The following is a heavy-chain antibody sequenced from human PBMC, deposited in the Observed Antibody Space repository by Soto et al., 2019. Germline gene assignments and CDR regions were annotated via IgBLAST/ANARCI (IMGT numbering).Heavy chain of an antibody. V-gene: IGHV4-39*01. CDR3: ARLGGSGKFYYVMDV. D-gene: IGHD2-15*01. CDR1: RGSISSSSYY. J-gene: IGHJ6*02. Sequence: QLQLQESGPGLVKPSETLSLTCTAARGSISSSSYYWGWIRQPPGKGLEWIASIYYRGSTSYHPSIKSGVTIAIDTSRKQFTLRLTAVTAADTGRYYCARLGGSGKFYYVMDVWGQGTTVIVSS. CDR2: IYYRGST.